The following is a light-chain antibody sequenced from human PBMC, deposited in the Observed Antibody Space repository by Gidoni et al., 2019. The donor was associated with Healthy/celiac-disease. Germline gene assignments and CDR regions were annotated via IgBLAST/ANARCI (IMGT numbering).Light chain of an antibody. Sequence: QPVLTQPPPVPGAPGQRATISCTGSSSNIGAGYAVHWYQQLPGTAPKLLIYGNSNRRSGVPDRFSGSKSGTSASLAIPGLQAEDEADYYCQSYDSSLSGSVVFGGGTKLTVL. J-gene: IGLJ2*01. V-gene: IGLV1-40*01. CDR2: GNS. CDR3: QSYDSSLSGSVV. CDR1: SSNIGAGYA.